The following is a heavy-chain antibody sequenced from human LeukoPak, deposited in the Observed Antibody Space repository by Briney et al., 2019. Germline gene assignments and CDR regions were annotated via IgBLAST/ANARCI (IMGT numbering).Heavy chain of an antibody. CDR2: ISSSSSTI. CDR1: GFTFSSYS. J-gene: IGHJ4*02. D-gene: IGHD1-26*01. V-gene: IGHV3-48*01. Sequence: GGSLRLSCAASGFTFSSYSMNWVRQAPGKGLEWVSYISSSSSTIYYADSVKGRFTISRDNAKNSLYLQMNSLRAEDTAVYYCARDLSSGSWNYGIDYWGQGTLVTVSS. CDR3: ARDLSSGSWNYGIDY.